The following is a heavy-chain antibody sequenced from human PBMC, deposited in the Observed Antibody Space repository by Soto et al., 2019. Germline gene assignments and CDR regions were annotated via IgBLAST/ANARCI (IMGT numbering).Heavy chain of an antibody. D-gene: IGHD3-10*01. CDR1: GGSFSGYS. J-gene: IGHJ6*02. V-gene: IGHV4-34*01. CDR2: INHSGST. Sequence: SETLSLTCAVMGGSFSGYSGIWIGQPPGKGLEWIGEINHSGSTNYNPSLKSRVTISVDTSKNQLALKLSSVTAADTAVYYSASGGVWFGVYGMDGCGLGTAVTVS. CDR3: ASGGVWFGVYGMDG.